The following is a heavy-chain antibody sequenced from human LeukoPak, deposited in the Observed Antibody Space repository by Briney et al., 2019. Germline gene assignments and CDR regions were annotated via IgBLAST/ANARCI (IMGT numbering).Heavy chain of an antibody. CDR2: IYYSGST. Sequence: SETLSLTCTVSGGSISSNYWTWIRQPPGKGLEWIRYIYYSGSTNYNTSLKSRVTISVDTSNNQFSLKLSSVTAADTAVYYCARVDYGDYEENWFDPWGQGTLVTVSS. V-gene: IGHV4-59*01. J-gene: IGHJ5*02. CDR3: ARVDYGDYEENWFDP. D-gene: IGHD4-17*01. CDR1: GGSISSNY.